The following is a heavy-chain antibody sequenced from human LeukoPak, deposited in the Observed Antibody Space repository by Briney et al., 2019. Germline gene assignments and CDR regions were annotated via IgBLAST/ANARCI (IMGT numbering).Heavy chain of an antibody. V-gene: IGHV3-23*01. Sequence: GGSLRLSCAASGFTFSSYAMSWVRQAPGKGLEWVSAISGSGGTTYYADSVKGRFTISRDNSKNTLYLQMNSLRAEDTAVYYCAKIWFGEFSTFDYWGQGTLVTVSS. J-gene: IGHJ4*02. D-gene: IGHD3-10*01. CDR3: AKIWFGEFSTFDY. CDR1: GFTFSSYA. CDR2: ISGSGGTT.